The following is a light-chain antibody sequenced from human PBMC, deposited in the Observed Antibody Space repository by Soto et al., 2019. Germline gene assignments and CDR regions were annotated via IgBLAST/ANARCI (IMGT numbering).Light chain of an antibody. CDR3: SSYAGSNIFVV. J-gene: IGLJ2*01. V-gene: IGLV2-8*01. Sequence: QSVLTQPPSASGSPGQSVTISCTGTSSDVGGYDYVSWYQQHPGEAPKLMIYEVSKRPSGVPDRFSASKSGNTASLTVSGLQAEDEADYYCSSYAGSNIFVVFGGGTKLTVL. CDR2: EVS. CDR1: SSDVGGYDY.